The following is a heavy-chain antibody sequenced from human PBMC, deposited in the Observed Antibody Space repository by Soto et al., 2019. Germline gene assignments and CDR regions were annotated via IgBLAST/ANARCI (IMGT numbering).Heavy chain of an antibody. CDR1: GYYISSGSY. CDR2: IYHGGTT. J-gene: IGHJ4*01. CDR3: ARVHVMVVAGSTFDY. V-gene: IGHV4-38-2*02. D-gene: IGHD6-19*01. Sequence: SDTLSLTCTVSGYYISSGSYWAWIRKPPGKGPEWIASIYHGGTTFYNPSLKSRITISVDTSNNQFSLKLTSVTAADTAVYYCARVHVMVVAGSTFDYWGHGTLVTVSS.